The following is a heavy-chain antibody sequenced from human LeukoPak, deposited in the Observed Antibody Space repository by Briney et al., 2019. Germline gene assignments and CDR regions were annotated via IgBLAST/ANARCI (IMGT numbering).Heavy chain of an antibody. CDR3: VSSDWFAAFDI. Sequence: GGSLRLSCVASGFSFSSHWIHWVRQAPGKGLVWVSRIKGDASSISYADSVKGRFTISRDNAKNTLFLQMNSLRAEDTAMYYCVSSDWFAAFDIWGQGSLVTVSS. D-gene: IGHD6-19*01. J-gene: IGHJ3*02. CDR1: GFSFSSHW. V-gene: IGHV3-74*01. CDR2: IKGDASSI.